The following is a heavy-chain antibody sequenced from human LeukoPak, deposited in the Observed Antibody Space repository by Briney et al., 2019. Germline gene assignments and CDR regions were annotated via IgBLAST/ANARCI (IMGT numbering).Heavy chain of an antibody. CDR1: GGSISSSSYY. CDR2: IYYSGST. CDR3: ARGDSGRFNWFDS. Sequence: PSETLSLTCTVSGGSISSSSYYWGWIRQPPGKGREWIGSIYYSGSTYYNPSLKSRVTISVDTSKNQFSLKLSSVTAADTAVYYCARGDSGRFNWFDSWGQGTLVTVSS. D-gene: IGHD6-19*01. V-gene: IGHV4-39*07. J-gene: IGHJ5*01.